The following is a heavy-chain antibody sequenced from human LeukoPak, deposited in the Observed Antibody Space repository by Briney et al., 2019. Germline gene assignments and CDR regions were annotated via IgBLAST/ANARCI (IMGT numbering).Heavy chain of an antibody. CDR3: AKGTRRDGYNFDY. Sequence: GGSLRLSCAASGFTFSSYAMSWVRQAPGKGLEWVSAISGSGGSTYYADSVKGRFTISRDNSKNTLYLQMNSLRAEGTAVYYCAKGTRRDGYNFDYWGQGTLVTVSS. J-gene: IGHJ4*02. D-gene: IGHD5-24*01. V-gene: IGHV3-23*01. CDR2: ISGSGGST. CDR1: GFTFSSYA.